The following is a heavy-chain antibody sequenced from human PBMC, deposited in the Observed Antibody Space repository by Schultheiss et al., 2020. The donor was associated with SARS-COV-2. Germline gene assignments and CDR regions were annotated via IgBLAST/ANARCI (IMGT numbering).Heavy chain of an antibody. D-gene: IGHD3-10*01. Sequence: GGSLRLSCAASGFTFSSYEMNWVRQAPGKGLEWVSYISSSGSTIYYADSVKGRFTISRDNAKNSLYLQMNSLRAEDTAVYYCAREAPLWFGELLRGSGMDVWGQGTTVTVSS. CDR1: GFTFSSYE. CDR3: AREAPLWFGELLRGSGMDV. V-gene: IGHV3-48*03. CDR2: ISSSGSTI. J-gene: IGHJ6*02.